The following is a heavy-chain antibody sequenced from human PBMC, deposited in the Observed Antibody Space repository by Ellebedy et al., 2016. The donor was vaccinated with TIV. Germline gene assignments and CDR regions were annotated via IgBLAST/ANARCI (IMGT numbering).Heavy chain of an antibody. V-gene: IGHV4-61*01. J-gene: IGHJ6*02. CDR3: ARKHYAVTGGYYYYYGMDV. Sequence: SETLSLXXTVSGGSVSSGSYYWSWIRQPPGKGLEWIGYIYYSGSTNYNPSLKSRVTISVDTSKNQFSLKLSSVTAADTAVYYCARKHYAVTGGYYYYYGMDVWGQGTTVTVSS. CDR1: GGSVSSGSYY. CDR2: IYYSGST. D-gene: IGHD2-21*02.